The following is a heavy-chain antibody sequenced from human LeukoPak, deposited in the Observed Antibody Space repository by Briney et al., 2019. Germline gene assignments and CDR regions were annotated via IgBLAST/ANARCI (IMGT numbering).Heavy chain of an antibody. J-gene: IGHJ4*02. Sequence: GGSLRLSCAASGCTFSGYAMSWVRQAPGKGLEWVSAISGSGGSTYYADSVKGRFTISRDNSKNTLYLQMNSLRAEDTAVYYCAKSRDSSSSYFDYWGQGTLVTVSS. CDR2: ISGSGGST. D-gene: IGHD6-6*01. CDR3: AKSRDSSSSYFDY. V-gene: IGHV3-23*01. CDR1: GCTFSGYA.